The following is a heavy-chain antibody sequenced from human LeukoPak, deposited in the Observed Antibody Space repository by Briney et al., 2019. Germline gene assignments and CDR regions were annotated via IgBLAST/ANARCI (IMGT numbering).Heavy chain of an antibody. CDR3: ARGANSSGWYKGFDY. D-gene: IGHD6-19*01. CDR2: INHSGST. J-gene: IGHJ4*02. V-gene: IGHV4-34*01. CDR1: GVSFSGYY. Sequence: PSETLSHTCAVYGVSFSGYYWSWIRQPPGKGLEWIGEINHSGSTNYNPSLKSRVTISVDTSKNQFSLKLSSVTAADTAVYYCARGANSSGWYKGFDYWGQGTLVTVSS.